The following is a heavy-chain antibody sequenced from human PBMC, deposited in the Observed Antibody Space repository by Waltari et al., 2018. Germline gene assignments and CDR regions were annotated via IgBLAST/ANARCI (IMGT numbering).Heavy chain of an antibody. CDR2: NNNSGRT. CDR1: GGSFSGYY. V-gene: IGHV4-34*01. J-gene: IGHJ4*02. CDR3: ARARGDYGFVDY. D-gene: IGHD4-17*01. Sequence: QVQLQQWGAGLLKPSETLSLTCAVYGGSFSGYYWSWIRQPPGKGLEWIGENNNSGRTNYNLSLKSRVTRSVDTYKNQFSLKLSSVTAADTAVYYCARARGDYGFVDYWGQGTLVTVSS.